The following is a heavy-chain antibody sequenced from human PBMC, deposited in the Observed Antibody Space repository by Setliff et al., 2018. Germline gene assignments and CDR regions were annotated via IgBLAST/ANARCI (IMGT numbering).Heavy chain of an antibody. Sequence: LSLTCTVSGHAINSHYWSWIRQPPGKRLEYIGYIHYTGTTNYSPSLKGRVTITLGTSRNQFSLKLSSVTAADTAVYFCVRGFGCGEGICIYQFDQWGRGVLVTVSS. V-gene: IGHV4-59*11. CDR2: IHYTGTT. CDR1: GHAINSHY. CDR3: VRGFGCGEGICIYQFDQ. J-gene: IGHJ1*01. D-gene: IGHD3-10*01.